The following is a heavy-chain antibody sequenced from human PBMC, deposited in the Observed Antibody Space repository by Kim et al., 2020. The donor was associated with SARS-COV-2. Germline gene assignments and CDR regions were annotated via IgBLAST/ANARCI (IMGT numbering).Heavy chain of an antibody. D-gene: IGHD3-16*02. CDR2: IIPIFGTA. Sequence: SVKVSCKASGGTFSSYAISWVRQAPGQGLEWMGGIIPIFGTANYAQKFQGRVTITADESTSTAYMELSSLRSEDTAVYYCARGKLRLGELSSFDYWGQGTLVTVSS. V-gene: IGHV1-69*13. CDR1: GGTFSSYA. J-gene: IGHJ4*02. CDR3: ARGKLRLGELSSFDY.